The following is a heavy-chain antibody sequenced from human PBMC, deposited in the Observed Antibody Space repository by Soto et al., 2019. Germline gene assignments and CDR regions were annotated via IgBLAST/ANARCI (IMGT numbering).Heavy chain of an antibody. J-gene: IGHJ4*02. Sequence: GGSLRLSCAASGFTVSSNYMSWVRQAPGKGLEWVSVIYSGGSTYYADSVKGRFTISRDNSKNTLYLQMNSLRAEDTAVYYCARFRIAARSLEALYFDYWGQGTLVTVSS. CDR3: ARFRIAARSLEALYFDY. D-gene: IGHD6-6*01. CDR1: GFTVSSNY. V-gene: IGHV3-53*01. CDR2: IYSGGST.